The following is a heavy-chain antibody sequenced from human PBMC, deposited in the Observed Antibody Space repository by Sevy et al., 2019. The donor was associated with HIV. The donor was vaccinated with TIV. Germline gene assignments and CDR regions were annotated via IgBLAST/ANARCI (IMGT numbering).Heavy chain of an antibody. J-gene: IGHJ4*02. CDR1: GFTFGDYA. CDR2: IRSKAYSGTI. CDR3: TRDHDYSNPWYFDY. D-gene: IGHD4-4*01. V-gene: IGHV3-49*04. Sequence: GGSLRLSCTASGFTFGDYAMSWVRQAPGKGLEWVGFIRSKAYSGTIEYAASVKGRFTISRDDSKSIAYLQMNSLKTEDTAVYYCTRDHDYSNPWYFDYWGQGTLVTVSS.